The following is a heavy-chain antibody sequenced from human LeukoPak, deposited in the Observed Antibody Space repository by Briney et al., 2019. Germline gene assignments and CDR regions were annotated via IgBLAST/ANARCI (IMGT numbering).Heavy chain of an antibody. V-gene: IGHV4-61*09. J-gene: IGHJ4*02. D-gene: IGHD6-13*01. CDR1: GDSISSGDYY. CDR2: ISTSGST. CDR3: ARDKYSSSWHY. Sequence: PSETLSLTCTVSGDSISSGDYYWSWIRQPAGKGLESIGHISTSGSTNYNPSLKSRVTMSVDTSKNQFSLKLSSVTAADTAVYYCARDKYSSSWHYWGQGTLVTVSS.